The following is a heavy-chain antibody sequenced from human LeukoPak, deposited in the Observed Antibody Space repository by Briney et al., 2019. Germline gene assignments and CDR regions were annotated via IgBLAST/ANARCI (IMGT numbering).Heavy chain of an antibody. CDR2: ISGSGGST. CDR1: GFTVSSNY. Sequence: PGGSLRLSCAASGFTVSSNYMSWVRQAPGKGLEWVSAISGSGGSTYYADSVKGRFTISRDNSKNTLYLQMNSLRAEDTAVYYCAKVTDIVVVPAASFDYWGQGTLVTVSS. V-gene: IGHV3-23*01. D-gene: IGHD2-2*01. CDR3: AKVTDIVVVPAASFDY. J-gene: IGHJ4*02.